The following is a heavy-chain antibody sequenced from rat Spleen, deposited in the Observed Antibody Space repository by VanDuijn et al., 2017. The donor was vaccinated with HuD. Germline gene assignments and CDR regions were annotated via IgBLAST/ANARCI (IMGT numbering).Heavy chain of an antibody. Sequence: VQLKESGPGLVQPSQTLSLTCTVSGFSLTSNSVIWVRQPPGKGLEWMGVMWRGGSTEYNSALKSRLSISRDTSKNHIFLKMNSLQSEDTATYHCARAPGNGYVMDAWGQGASVTVSS. CDR3: ARAPGNGYVMDA. CDR2: MWRGGST. CDR1: GFSLTSNS. D-gene: IGHD5-1*01. V-gene: IGHV2-1*01. J-gene: IGHJ4*01.